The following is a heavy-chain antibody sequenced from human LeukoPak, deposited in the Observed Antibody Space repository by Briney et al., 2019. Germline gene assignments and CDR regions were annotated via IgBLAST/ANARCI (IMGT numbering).Heavy chain of an antibody. J-gene: IGHJ3*02. Sequence: SETLSLTCTVSGGSISSSSYYWGWIRRPPGKGLQWIGSIYYSGSTYYNPSLKSRVTISVDTSKNQFSLKLSSVTAADTAVYYCASPGNSGLLAFDIWGQGTMVTVSS. V-gene: IGHV4-39*01. CDR3: ASPGNSGLLAFDI. CDR1: GGSISSSSYY. CDR2: IYYSGST. D-gene: IGHD6-19*01.